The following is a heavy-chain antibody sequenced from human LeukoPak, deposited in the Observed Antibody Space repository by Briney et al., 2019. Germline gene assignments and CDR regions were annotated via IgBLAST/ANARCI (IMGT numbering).Heavy chain of an antibody. D-gene: IGHD3-16*02. CDR3: ARALEGNDRPLVS. Sequence: SLRLSCLASGFTFSDHDMHLVRQGTGKGLEWVSAIGTAGDTYYPVAVKGRFTISREDAKNSLYLQMNSLRTGDTAVYYCARALEGNDRPLVSWGQGTLVTVSS. CDR2: IGTAGDT. CDR1: GFTFSDHD. J-gene: IGHJ5*02. V-gene: IGHV3-13*01.